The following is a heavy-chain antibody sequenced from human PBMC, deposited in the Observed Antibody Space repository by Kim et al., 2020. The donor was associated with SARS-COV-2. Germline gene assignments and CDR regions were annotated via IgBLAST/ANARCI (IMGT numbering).Heavy chain of an antibody. CDR2: ISTGGST. CDR1: GFTVSDNY. Sequence: GGSLRLSCAASGFTVSDNYMSWVRQAPGKGLEWVSVISTGGSTYFADSVKGRFAISRDTSKNTLYLQMNSLRAEDTAVYYCARDCGGSCYSGSKFSFDDWGQGTLVTVSS. D-gene: IGHD2-15*01. J-gene: IGHJ4*02. V-gene: IGHV3-66*01. CDR3: ARDCGGSCYSGSKFSFDD.